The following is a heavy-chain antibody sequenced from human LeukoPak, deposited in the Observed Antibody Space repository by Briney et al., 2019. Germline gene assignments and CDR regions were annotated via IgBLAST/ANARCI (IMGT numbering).Heavy chain of an antibody. CDR3: ARVKEVKGNCQFDY. CDR1: GGSISSGNYY. D-gene: IGHD1-7*01. V-gene: IGHV4-61*02. J-gene: IGHJ4*02. CDR2: IYTSGST. Sequence: SETLSLACTVSGGSISSGNYYWSRIRQPAGKGLEWIGRIYTSGSTNYNPSLKSRVTISVDTSKNQFSLKLSSVTAADTAVYYCARVKEVKGNCQFDYWGQGTLVTVSS.